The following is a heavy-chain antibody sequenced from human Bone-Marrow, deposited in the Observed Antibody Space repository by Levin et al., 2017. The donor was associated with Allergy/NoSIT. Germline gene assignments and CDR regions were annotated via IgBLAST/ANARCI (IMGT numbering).Heavy chain of an antibody. D-gene: IGHD6-13*01. CDR2: IDYSGST. CDR1: GGSISSSSYY. CDR3: ARYLIAAAASYYYYGMDV. J-gene: IGHJ6*02. Sequence: GSLRLSCTVSGGSISSSSYYWGWIRQPPGKGLEWIGSIDYSGSTYYNPSLKSRVTISVDTSKNQFSLKLSSVTAADTAVYYCARYLIAAAASYYYYGMDVWGQGTTVTVPS. V-gene: IGHV4-39*07.